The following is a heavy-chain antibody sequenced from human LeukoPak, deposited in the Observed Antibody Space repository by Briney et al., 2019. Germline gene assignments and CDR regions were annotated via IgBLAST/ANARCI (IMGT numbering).Heavy chain of an antibody. D-gene: IGHD6-19*01. J-gene: IGHJ6*03. Sequence: PGGSLRLSCAASGFTISSYSMNWVRQAPGKGLEWVSSISSSSSYIYYADSVKGRFTISRDNAKNSLYLQMNSLRAEDTAVYYCARDSSGWYCASGYYYYYYMDVWGKGTTVTVSS. V-gene: IGHV3-21*01. CDR1: GFTISSYS. CDR3: ARDSSGWYCASGYYYYYYMDV. CDR2: ISSSSSYI.